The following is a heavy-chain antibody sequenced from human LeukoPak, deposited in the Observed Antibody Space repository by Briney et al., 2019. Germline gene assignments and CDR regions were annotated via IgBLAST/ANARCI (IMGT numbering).Heavy chain of an antibody. CDR3: ARRYYYNLGSFPFDF. J-gene: IGHJ4*02. CDR2: IHNSGTT. CDR1: GGPFSGYF. Sequence: SETLSLTCAVSGGPFSGYFWSWIRQSSGKGLEWIGEIHNSGTTNYNPSLNSRVTISEDTSKNQFYLNLGSVTAAGTAVYYCARRYYYNLGSFPFDFWGQGTLVTVSS. D-gene: IGHD3-10*01. V-gene: IGHV4-34*01.